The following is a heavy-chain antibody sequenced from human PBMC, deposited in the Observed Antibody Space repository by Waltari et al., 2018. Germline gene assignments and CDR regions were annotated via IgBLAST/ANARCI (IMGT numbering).Heavy chain of an antibody. Sequence: QVQPQESGPGLVKPSETLSLTCAVSGYSISSGYYWGWIRQPPGKGLEWIGSIYHSGSTYYNPSLKSRVTISVDTSKSQCSLKRSSVTAADTAVYYCARRENPGIFDYWGQGTLVTVSS. D-gene: IGHD2-15*01. V-gene: IGHV4-38-2*01. CDR2: IYHSGST. CDR1: GYSISSGYY. CDR3: ARRENPGIFDY. J-gene: IGHJ4*02.